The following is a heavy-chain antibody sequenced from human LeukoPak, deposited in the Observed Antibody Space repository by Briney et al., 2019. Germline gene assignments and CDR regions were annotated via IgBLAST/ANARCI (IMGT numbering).Heavy chain of an antibody. CDR1: GYTFTGYY. CDR3: ARSVKERYCSSTSCPEFDD. D-gene: IGHD2-2*01. J-gene: IGHJ4*02. CDR2: INPNSGGT. V-gene: IGHV1-2*02. Sequence: ASVKVSCKASGYTFTGYYMHWVRPAPGQGLAWMGCINPNSGGTNYAQKFQGRVTMTRYTSISTAYMELSRLRSDDTAVYYWARSVKERYCSSTSCPEFDDWGQGTLVTVSS.